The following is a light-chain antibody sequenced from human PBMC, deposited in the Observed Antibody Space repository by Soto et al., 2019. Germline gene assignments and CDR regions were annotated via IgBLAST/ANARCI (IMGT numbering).Light chain of an antibody. J-gene: IGKJ2*01. Sequence: DLQMTQSPSSLSASVGDRVTITCRASQGISNLLGWFQHKPGKAPKRLIYAASSLQGGVPSRFSGSGSGTEFTLTITGLQPEDFADYYCLKHNTYPYTFGQGTKLEIK. V-gene: IGKV1-17*01. CDR3: LKHNTYPYT. CDR2: AAS. CDR1: QGISNL.